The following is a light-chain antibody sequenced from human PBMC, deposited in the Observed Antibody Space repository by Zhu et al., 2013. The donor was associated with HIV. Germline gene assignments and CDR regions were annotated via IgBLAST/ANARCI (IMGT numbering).Light chain of an antibody. V-gene: IGKV4-1*01. Sequence: DIVMTQSPDSLAVSLGERATINCKSSQSVLYSSNNKNHLAWFQQKPGQPPKLLIYWASTRESGVPDRFSGSGSGTDFTLTISSLQAEDAAVYYCQQYYNSPITFGP. CDR1: QSVLYSSNNKNH. CDR3: QQYYNSPIT. J-gene: IGKJ3*01. CDR2: WAS.